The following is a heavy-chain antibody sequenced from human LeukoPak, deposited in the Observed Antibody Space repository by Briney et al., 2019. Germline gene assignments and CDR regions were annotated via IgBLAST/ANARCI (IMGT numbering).Heavy chain of an antibody. CDR3: VRDIGRLRSDY. D-gene: IGHD2-15*01. V-gene: IGHV4-38-2*02. CDR2: ISHTGTT. CDR1: GYSISSNYF. Sequence: SETLSLTCAVSGYSISSNYFWGWIRQPPGKGLEWIGAISHTGTTFYKPSLKTRIAISLDTSKNQFSLKVNSVTAADTAVYYCVRDIGRLRSDYWGQGTLVTVSS. J-gene: IGHJ4*02.